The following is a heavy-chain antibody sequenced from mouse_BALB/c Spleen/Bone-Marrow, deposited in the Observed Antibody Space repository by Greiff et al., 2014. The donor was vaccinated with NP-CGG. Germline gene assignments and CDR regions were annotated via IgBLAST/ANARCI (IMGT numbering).Heavy chain of an antibody. D-gene: IGHD1-1*02. V-gene: IGHV1S29*02. Sequence: EVQLQQSGPELAKPGASVKISCKASGYTFTDHNMHWVKQSHGKSLEWIGYIYPNNGGTGYNQKFKSKATVTADNPSSTAYMELRSLTSEDSAVYYCARRGSPYYFDYWGQGTTLTVSS. CDR2: IYPNNGGT. CDR3: ARRGSPYYFDY. CDR1: GYTFTDHN. J-gene: IGHJ2*01.